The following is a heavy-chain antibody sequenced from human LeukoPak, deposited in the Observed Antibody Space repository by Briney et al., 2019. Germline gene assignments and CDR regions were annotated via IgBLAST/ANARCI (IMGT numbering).Heavy chain of an antibody. Sequence: NPGGSLRLSCEASGFTFTDAWMSWVGQAPGKGLECVGRIKTKTDGETTDYAASVTGRFTISRDDSKNTVYLQMNSLTSDDTGVYYCTTARVGYWGQGTLVTVSS. CDR2: IKTKTDGETT. CDR1: GFTFTDAW. CDR3: TTARVGY. J-gene: IGHJ4*02. V-gene: IGHV3-15*01.